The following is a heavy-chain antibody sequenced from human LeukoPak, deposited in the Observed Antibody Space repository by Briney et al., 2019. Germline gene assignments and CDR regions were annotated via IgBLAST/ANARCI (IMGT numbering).Heavy chain of an antibody. D-gene: IGHD6-19*01. CDR3: ARDALYSSGWYGY. CDR2: INPNSGGT. J-gene: IGHJ4*02. Sequence: ASVKVSCKASGYTFTGYYMHWVRQAPGQGLEWMGWINPNSGGTNYAQKFQGRVTMTRDTSISTAYMELSRLRSDDTAVYYCARDALYSSGWYGYWGQGTLVTVSS. V-gene: IGHV1-2*02. CDR1: GYTFTGYY.